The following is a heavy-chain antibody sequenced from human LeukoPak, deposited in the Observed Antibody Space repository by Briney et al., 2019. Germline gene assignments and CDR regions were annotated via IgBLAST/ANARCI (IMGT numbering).Heavy chain of an antibody. J-gene: IGHJ6*02. CDR2: IYYSGST. CDR3: ARFVVVPAARMTHDYYYYGMDV. Sequence: SETLSLTCTVSGGSISSGDYYWSWIRQPPGKGLEWIGYIYYSGSTYYNPSLKSRVTISVDTSKNQFSLKLSSVTAADTAVYYCARFVVVPAARMTHDYYYYGMDVWGQGTTVTVSS. D-gene: IGHD2-2*01. CDR1: GGSISSGDYY. V-gene: IGHV4-30-4*01.